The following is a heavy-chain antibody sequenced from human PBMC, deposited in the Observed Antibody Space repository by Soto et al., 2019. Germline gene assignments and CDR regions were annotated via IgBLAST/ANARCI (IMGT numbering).Heavy chain of an antibody. CDR3: ARGSATGSDY. Sequence: QVQLVQSGAEVKKPGASVKVSCKASGYTFTIYYMHWGRQAPGQGLEWMGIINPSGSSTSYAQTYEGRVTMTRDKSTSTVYMELSSLRSEDTAVYYCARGSATGSDYWGQVTLVTVSS. D-gene: IGHD2-15*01. CDR1: GYTFTIYY. V-gene: IGHV1-46*01. CDR2: INPSGSST. J-gene: IGHJ4*02.